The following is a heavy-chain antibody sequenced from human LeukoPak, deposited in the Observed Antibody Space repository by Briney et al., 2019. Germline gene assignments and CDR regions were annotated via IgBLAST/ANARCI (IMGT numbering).Heavy chain of an antibody. Sequence: GASVKVSCKASGYTFTGYYMHWVRQAPGQGLEWMGWINPNSGGTNCAQKFQGRVSMTRDTSISTAYMELSRLRSDDTAVYYCARGVVAATFYYYMDVWGKGTTVTVSS. D-gene: IGHD2-15*01. CDR2: INPNSGGT. CDR1: GYTFTGYY. V-gene: IGHV1-2*02. J-gene: IGHJ6*03. CDR3: ARGVVAATFYYYMDV.